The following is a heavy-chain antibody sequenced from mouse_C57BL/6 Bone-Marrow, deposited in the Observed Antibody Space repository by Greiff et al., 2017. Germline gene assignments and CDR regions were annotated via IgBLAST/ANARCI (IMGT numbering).Heavy chain of an antibody. CDR3: ARSRWLLRLDY. Sequence: VQLQQSGAELVRPGASVKLSCTASGFNIKDYYMHWVKQRPEQGLEWIGRIDPEDGDTEYAPKFQGKATMTADTSSNTAYLQLSSLTSEDTAVYYCARSRWLLRLDYWGQGTTLTVSS. CDR1: GFNIKDYY. J-gene: IGHJ2*01. D-gene: IGHD2-3*01. CDR2: IDPEDGDT. V-gene: IGHV14-1*01.